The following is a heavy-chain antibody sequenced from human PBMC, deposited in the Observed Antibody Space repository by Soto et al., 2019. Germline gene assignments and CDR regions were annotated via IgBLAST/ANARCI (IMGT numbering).Heavy chain of an antibody. V-gene: IGHV1-46*01. Sequence: ASVKVSCKASGYTFTSTWMHWVRQAPGQGLEWMGIINPYGGAATYAEKFQGRVTMTRDTSTATDYMELSSLRSEDTAMYYCARDQSHRSAYWGLDYWGQGTQVTLSS. CDR2: INPYGGAA. J-gene: IGHJ4*02. CDR3: ARDQSHRSAYWGLDY. CDR1: GYTFTSTW. D-gene: IGHD3-22*01.